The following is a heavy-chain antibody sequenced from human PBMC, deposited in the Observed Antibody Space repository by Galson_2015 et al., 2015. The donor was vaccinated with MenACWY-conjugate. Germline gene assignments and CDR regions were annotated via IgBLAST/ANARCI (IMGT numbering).Heavy chain of an antibody. D-gene: IGHD5-18*01. CDR3: ARGGFTYGDAFDI. CDR1: GYSFTSYW. CDR2: VYPGGSET. J-gene: IGHJ3*02. V-gene: IGHV5-51*03. Sequence: QSGAEVTKPGESLKISCKGSGYSFTSYWIGWVRQMPGKGLEWMGIVYPGGSETRYSPSFQGQVTISADKSISTAYLQWSSLKASDTAMYYCARGGFTYGDAFDIWGQGTMVTVSS.